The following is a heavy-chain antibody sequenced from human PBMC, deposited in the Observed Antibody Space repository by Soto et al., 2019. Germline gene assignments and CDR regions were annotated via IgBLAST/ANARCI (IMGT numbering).Heavy chain of an antibody. Sequence: SETLPLTCTVSGGSISSYYWSWIRQPPGKGLEWIGYIYYSGSTNYNPSLKSRVTISVDTSKNQFSLKLSSVTAADTAVYYCARDDSTAYFDYWGQGTLVTVSS. CDR1: GGSISSYY. D-gene: IGHD3-22*01. CDR2: IYYSGST. CDR3: ARDDSTAYFDY. V-gene: IGHV4-59*01. J-gene: IGHJ4*02.